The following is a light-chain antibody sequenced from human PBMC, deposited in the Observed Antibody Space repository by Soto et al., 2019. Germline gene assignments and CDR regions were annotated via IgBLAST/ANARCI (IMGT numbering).Light chain of an antibody. J-gene: IGLJ2*01. V-gene: IGLV2-14*01. CDR1: SRDVGGYNY. CDR2: DVS. CDR3: SSYTSSSIVV. Sequence: LTQPASVSGSPGQSITISCTGTSRDVGGYNYVSWYQQHPGKAPKLMIYDVSNRPSGVSNRFSGSKSGNTASLTISGLQAEDEADYYCSSYTSSSIVVFGGGTKLTVL.